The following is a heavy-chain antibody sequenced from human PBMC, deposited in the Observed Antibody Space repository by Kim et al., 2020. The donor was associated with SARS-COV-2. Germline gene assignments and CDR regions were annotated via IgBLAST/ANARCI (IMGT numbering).Heavy chain of an antibody. CDR3: ARHLIITFGGVISYFDN. V-gene: IGHV4-39*01. J-gene: IGHJ4*02. CDR2: IFYTGNT. Sequence: SETLSLTCTVSGASIRSSGYYWGWVRQSPGTGLEWLGSIFYTGNTYYNPSLKSRVTVSVDTSKNQFSLRLTSVTASDSAVYYCARHLIITFGGVISYFDNWGQGTLVTVSS. CDR1: GASIRSSGYY. D-gene: IGHD3-16*02.